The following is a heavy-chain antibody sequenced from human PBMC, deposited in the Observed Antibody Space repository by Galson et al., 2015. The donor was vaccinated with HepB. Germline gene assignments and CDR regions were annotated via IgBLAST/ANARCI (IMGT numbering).Heavy chain of an antibody. V-gene: IGHV3-48*01. CDR1: GFTFSSYS. Sequence: SLRLSCAASGFTFSSYSMNWVRQAPGKGLEWVSYISSSSSTIYYADSVKGRFTISRDNAKNSLYLQMNSLRAEDTAVYYCARERSGYYTFYYGMDVWGQGTTVTVSS. CDR3: ARERSGYYTFYYGMDV. D-gene: IGHD3-3*01. J-gene: IGHJ6*02. CDR2: ISSSSSTI.